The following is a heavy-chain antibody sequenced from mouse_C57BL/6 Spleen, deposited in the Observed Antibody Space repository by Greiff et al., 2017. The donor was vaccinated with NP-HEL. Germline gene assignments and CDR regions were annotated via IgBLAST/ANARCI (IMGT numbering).Heavy chain of an antibody. CDR2: IDPSDSYT. CDR1: GYTFTSYW. Sequence: VQLQQPGAELVKPGASVKLSCKASGYTFTSYWMQWVKQRPGQGLEWIGEIDPSDSYTNYNQKFKGKATLTVDTSSSTAYMQLSSLTSEDSAVYYCARSNGSSYLYYYAMDYWGQGTSVTVSS. CDR3: ARSNGSSYLYYYAMDY. J-gene: IGHJ4*01. V-gene: IGHV1-50*01. D-gene: IGHD1-1*01.